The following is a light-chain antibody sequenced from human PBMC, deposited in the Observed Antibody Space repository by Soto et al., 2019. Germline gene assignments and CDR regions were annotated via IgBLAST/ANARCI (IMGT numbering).Light chain of an antibody. CDR3: QQGYSTPPYT. CDR2: AAY. Sequence: DIQMTQSPSSLSTSVGDRVTITCRASQYINNYLNWYQQKPGKAPKLLIFAAYNLQSGVPSRFSGSGSGTDFTLTISSLQAEDFATYYCQQGYSTPPYTFGQGTKLDMK. CDR1: QYINNY. V-gene: IGKV1-39*01. J-gene: IGKJ2*01.